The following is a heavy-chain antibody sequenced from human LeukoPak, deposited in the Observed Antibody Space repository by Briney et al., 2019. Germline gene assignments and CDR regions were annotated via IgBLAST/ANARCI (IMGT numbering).Heavy chain of an antibody. Sequence: SETLSLTCTVSDDSISTYYWNWIRQPAGKGLEWIGRMHSSGSTNHNLSLKSRVTMSVDTSKNQFSLKLTSVTAADTAVYYCARGFLKAAADAFDIWGQGTMVTVSA. V-gene: IGHV4-4*07. CDR2: MHSSGST. D-gene: IGHD6-13*01. CDR1: DDSISTYY. J-gene: IGHJ3*02. CDR3: ARGFLKAAADAFDI.